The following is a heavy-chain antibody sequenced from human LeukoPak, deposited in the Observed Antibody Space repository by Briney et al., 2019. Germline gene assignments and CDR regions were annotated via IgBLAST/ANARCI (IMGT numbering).Heavy chain of an antibody. CDR1: GFTFSSYG. D-gene: IGHD3-10*01. CDR3: ARHYYGSGSYYNGSDY. CDR2: IWYDGSNK. Sequence: GRSLRLSCAASGFTFSSYGMHWVRQAPGKGLEWVAVIWYDGSNKYYADSVEGRFTISRDNSKNTLYLQMNSLRAEDTAVYYCARHYYGSGSYYNGSDYWGQGTLVTVSS. V-gene: IGHV3-33*01. J-gene: IGHJ4*02.